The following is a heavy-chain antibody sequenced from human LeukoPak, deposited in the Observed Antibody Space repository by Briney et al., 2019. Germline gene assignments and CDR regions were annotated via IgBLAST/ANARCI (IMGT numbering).Heavy chain of an antibody. CDR3: AKDLPYYYDSSGSGDAFDL. CDR2: ISDRGSST. CDR1: GFTFSSYA. J-gene: IGHJ3*01. V-gene: IGHV3-23*01. D-gene: IGHD3-22*01. Sequence: GGSLRLSCAASGFTFSSYAMSWVRQTAGKGLEWVSTISDRGSSTYYADAVKGRFTVSRDNSKNTLYLQMSSLRAEDTAVYFCAKDLPYYYDSSGSGDAFDLWGQGTMVTVSS.